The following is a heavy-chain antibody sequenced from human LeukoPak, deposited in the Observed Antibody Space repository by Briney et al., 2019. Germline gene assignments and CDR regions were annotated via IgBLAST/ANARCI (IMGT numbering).Heavy chain of an antibody. J-gene: IGHJ3*02. D-gene: IGHD4-11*01. CDR1: GGTFSSYA. CDR3: ARAGQELGDAFDI. CDR2: IIPIFGTA. Sequence: ASVKVSCKASGGTFSSYAISWVRQAPGQGLEWMGGIIPIFGTANYAQKFQGRVTITADGSTSTAYMELSSLRSEDTAVYYCARAGQELGDAFDIWGQGTMVTVSS. V-gene: IGHV1-69*13.